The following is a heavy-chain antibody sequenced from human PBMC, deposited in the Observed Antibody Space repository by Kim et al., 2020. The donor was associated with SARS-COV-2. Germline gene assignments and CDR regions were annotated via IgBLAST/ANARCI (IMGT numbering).Heavy chain of an antibody. CDR1: GGSISSYY. CDR3: ARGGIIPPFDP. CDR2: IYYSGST. J-gene: IGHJ5*02. V-gene: IGHV4-59*13. D-gene: IGHD2-2*01. Sequence: SETLSLTCTVSGGSISSYYWSWIRQPPGNGLEWIGYIYYSGSTNYNPSLKSRVTISVDTSKNQFSLKLSSVTAADTAVYYCARGGIIPPFDPWGQGTLVTVSS.